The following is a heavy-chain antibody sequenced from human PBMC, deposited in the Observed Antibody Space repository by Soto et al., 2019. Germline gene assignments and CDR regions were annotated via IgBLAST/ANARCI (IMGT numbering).Heavy chain of an antibody. J-gene: IGHJ6*03. Sequence: QVQLVQSGAEVKKPGASVKVSCKASGYTFTSYDINWVRQATGQGLEWMGWMNPNSGNTGYAQKFQGRVTMTRNTSISTAYMELSSLRSEDTAVYYCARAPSAARGVYYYYMDVWGKGITVTVSS. CDR3: ARAPSAARGVYYYYMDV. CDR2: MNPNSGNT. V-gene: IGHV1-8*01. D-gene: IGHD2-15*01. CDR1: GYTFTSYD.